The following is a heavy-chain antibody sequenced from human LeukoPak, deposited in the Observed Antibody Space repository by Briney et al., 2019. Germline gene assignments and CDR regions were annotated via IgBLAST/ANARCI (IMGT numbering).Heavy chain of an antibody. D-gene: IGHD6-6*01. CDR1: GGSISSSSYY. CDR3: AREKYSSSLWLGFDY. CDR2: IYYSGST. J-gene: IGHJ4*02. V-gene: IGHV4-39*07. Sequence: SETLSLTCTVSGGSISSSSYYWGWIRQPPGKGLEWIGSIYYSGSTYYNPSLKSRVTISVDTSKNQFSLKLSSVTAADTAVYYCAREKYSSSLWLGFDYWGQGTLVTVSS.